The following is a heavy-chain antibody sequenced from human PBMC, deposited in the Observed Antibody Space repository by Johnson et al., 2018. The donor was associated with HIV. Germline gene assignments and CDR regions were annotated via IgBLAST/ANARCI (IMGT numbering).Heavy chain of an antibody. CDR2: ISYDGSNK. J-gene: IGHJ3*02. Sequence: QVHLVESGGGLVKPGRSLRLSCAASGFTFSSYAMHWVRQAPGKGLEWVAVISYDGSNKYYADSVKGRFTISRDNSKNTLYLQMNSLRGEDTAVYYCARGDIGWNDDFAFDIWGQGTMVTVSS. CDR1: GFTFSSYA. D-gene: IGHD1-1*01. V-gene: IGHV3-30*04. CDR3: ARGDIGWNDDFAFDI.